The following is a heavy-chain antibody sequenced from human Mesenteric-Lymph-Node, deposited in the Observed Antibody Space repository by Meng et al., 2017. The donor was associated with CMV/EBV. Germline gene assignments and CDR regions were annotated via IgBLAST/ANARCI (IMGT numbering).Heavy chain of an antibody. V-gene: IGHV3-9*01. Sequence: SLKISCAASGFTFDDYAMHWVRQAPGKGLEWVSGISWNSGSIGYADSVKGRFTISRDNAKNSLYLQMNSLRAEDTALYYCAKDEYVLGGITGTTVDYWGQGTLVTVSS. CDR2: ISWNSGSI. CDR1: GFTFDDYA. CDR3: AKDEYVLGGITGTTVDY. D-gene: IGHD1-7*01. J-gene: IGHJ4*02.